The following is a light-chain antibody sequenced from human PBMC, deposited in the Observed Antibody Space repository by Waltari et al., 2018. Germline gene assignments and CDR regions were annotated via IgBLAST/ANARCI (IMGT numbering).Light chain of an antibody. J-gene: IGLJ2*01. CDR3: SSYAGSNTLV. CDR2: SVS. Sequence: QSALTQPGSVSGPPGQSITTSCTGTSSDDGGYDSVNWYQQHPGKAPKLMLHSVSSRPSGVSNRFSGSKSGNTASLTISGLQAEDEADYFCSSYAGSNTLVFGGGTQVTVL. V-gene: IGLV2-14*03. CDR1: SSDDGGYDS.